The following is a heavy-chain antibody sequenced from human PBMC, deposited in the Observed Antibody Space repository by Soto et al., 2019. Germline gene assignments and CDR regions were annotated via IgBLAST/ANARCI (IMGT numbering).Heavy chain of an antibody. J-gene: IGHJ6*02. Sequence: GESLKISCKGSGYNFDTYWINWVRQMPGKGLEWMGRIDPGDSKTKYSPSLEGHISISVDTSINTTYLQWSSLKPSDTAIYYCARRIAAAGGYYYCAFDVWGQGTAVTVSS. CDR2: IDPGDSKT. CDR3: ARRIAAAGGYYYCAFDV. V-gene: IGHV5-10-1*01. D-gene: IGHD6-13*01. CDR1: GYNFDTYW.